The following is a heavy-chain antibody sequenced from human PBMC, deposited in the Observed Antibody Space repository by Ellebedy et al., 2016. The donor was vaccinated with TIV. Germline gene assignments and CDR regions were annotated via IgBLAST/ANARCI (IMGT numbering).Heavy chain of an antibody. D-gene: IGHD1-26*01. J-gene: IGHJ6*02. Sequence: GESLKISCAASGFTFSSYSMNWVHQAPGKGLEWVSSISSSSSYIYYADSVKGRFTISRDNAKNSLYLQMNSLRAEDTAVYYCARDFGELPYYYYYGMDVWGQGTTVTVSS. CDR3: ARDFGELPYYYYYGMDV. CDR1: GFTFSSYS. V-gene: IGHV3-21*01. CDR2: ISSSSSYI.